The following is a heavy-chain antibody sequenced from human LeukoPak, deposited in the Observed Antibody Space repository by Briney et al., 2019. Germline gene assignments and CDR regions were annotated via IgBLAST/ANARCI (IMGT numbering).Heavy chain of an antibody. J-gene: IGHJ4*02. CDR1: GYPFTSYG. Sequence: ASVKVSCKASGYPFTSYGLNWVRQAPGQGLEWMGWISAYSGNTNYAQKFQDRVTVTTDTSTGTVYMDLRSLSSDDTAVYYCARLNCRMTTCQDYNFDYWGQGTLVTVSS. CDR2: ISAYSGNT. V-gene: IGHV1-18*01. CDR3: ARLNCRMTTCQDYNFDY. D-gene: IGHD4-11*01.